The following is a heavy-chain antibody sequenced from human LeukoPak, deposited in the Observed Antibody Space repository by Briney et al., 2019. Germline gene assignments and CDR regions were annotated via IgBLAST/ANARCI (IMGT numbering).Heavy chain of an antibody. CDR3: ARDSEYSSGWYGESYYYYMDV. V-gene: IGHV3-21*01. CDR1: GFTFSSYS. Sequence: GGSLRLSCAASGFTFSSYSMNWVRQAPGKGLEWVSSISSSSSYIYYADSVKGRFTISRDNAKNSLYLQMNSLRAEDTAVYYCARDSEYSSGWYGESYYYYMDVWGKGTTVTVSS. J-gene: IGHJ6*03. CDR2: ISSSSSYI. D-gene: IGHD6-19*01.